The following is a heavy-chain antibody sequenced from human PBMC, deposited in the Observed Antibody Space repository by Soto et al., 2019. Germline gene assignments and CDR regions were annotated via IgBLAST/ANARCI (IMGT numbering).Heavy chain of an antibody. CDR2: INHSGST. Sequence: PSETLSLTCAVYGGSFSGYYWSWIRQPPGKGLEWIGEINHSGSTNYNPSLKSRVTISVDTSKNQFSLKLSSVTAADTAVYYCGRLGFCSGGSCYDDSAPLYGMDVWGQGTTVTVSS. D-gene: IGHD2-15*01. V-gene: IGHV4-34*01. CDR3: GRLGFCSGGSCYDDSAPLYGMDV. J-gene: IGHJ6*02. CDR1: GGSFSGYY.